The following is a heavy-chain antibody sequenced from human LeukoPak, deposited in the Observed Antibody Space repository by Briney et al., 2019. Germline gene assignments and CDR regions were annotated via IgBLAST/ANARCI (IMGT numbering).Heavy chain of an antibody. Sequence: GGSLRLSCAASGFTFSSYSMHWVRQAPGKGLEWVSSISSSSSYIYYADSVKGRFTISRDNAKNTLYLQMNSLRAEDTAAYYCARVGASTGAFDIWGQGTMVTVSS. V-gene: IGHV3-21*01. CDR1: GFTFSSYS. D-gene: IGHD1-26*01. CDR3: ARVGASTGAFDI. CDR2: ISSSSSYI. J-gene: IGHJ3*02.